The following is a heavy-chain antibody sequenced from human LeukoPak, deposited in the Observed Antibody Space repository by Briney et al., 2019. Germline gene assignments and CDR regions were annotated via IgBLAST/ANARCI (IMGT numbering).Heavy chain of an antibody. CDR2: ISWDGGST. CDR3: AKDRGSYYYYYMDV. J-gene: IGHJ6*03. CDR1: GFTFDDYA. V-gene: IGHV3-43D*03. Sequence: GGPLRLSCAASGFTFDDYAMHWVRQAPGKGLEWVSLISWDGGSTYYADSVKGRFTISRDNSKNSLYLQMNSLRAEDTALYYCAKDRGSYYYYYMDVWGKGTTVTVSS.